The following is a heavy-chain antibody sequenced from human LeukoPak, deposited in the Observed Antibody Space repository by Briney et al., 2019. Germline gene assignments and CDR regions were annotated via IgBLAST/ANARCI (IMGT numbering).Heavy chain of an antibody. CDR2: ISSSTSYI. D-gene: IGHD2-8*01. CDR3: ARATNGRFDI. J-gene: IGHJ3*02. V-gene: IGHV3-21*01. Sequence: GSLRLSCAASGFTFSSYSINWVRQAPGKGLEWVSFISSSTSYISYADPVKGRFTISRDNAKSSLWLQMNSLRAEDTAVYYCARATNGRFDIWGQGTMVTVSS. CDR1: GFTFSSYS.